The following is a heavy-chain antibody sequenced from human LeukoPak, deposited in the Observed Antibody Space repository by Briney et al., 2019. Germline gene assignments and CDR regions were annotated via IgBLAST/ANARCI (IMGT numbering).Heavy chain of an antibody. V-gene: IGHV1-8*01. CDR1: GYTFTSYD. CDR2: MNPNSGNT. D-gene: IGHD6-13*01. CDR3: ARVPDSSSWYRPSSNWFDP. Sequence: GASVKVSCKASGYTFTSYDINWVRQATGQGLEWMGWMNPNSGNTGYAQKFQGRVTMTRNTSISTAYMELSSLRSEDTAVYYCARVPDSSSWYRPSSNWFDPWGQGTLVTVSS. J-gene: IGHJ5*02.